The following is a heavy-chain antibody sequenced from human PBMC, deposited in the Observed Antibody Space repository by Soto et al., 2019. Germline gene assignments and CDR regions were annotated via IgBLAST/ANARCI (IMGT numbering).Heavy chain of an antibody. CDR3: ARRRLDESSGSDAFDI. V-gene: IGHV4-39*01. Sequence: QVQLQESGPGPVKPSETLSLTCTVSGGSISRSSYYWGWIRQPPEKGLEWIGSIYYSGSTYYNPSLKSRVTISVDTSKKQFSLKLSSVTAADTALYYCARRRLDESSGSDAFDIWGQGTMVTVSS. J-gene: IGHJ3*02. CDR2: IYYSGST. CDR1: GGSISRSSYY. D-gene: IGHD3-22*01.